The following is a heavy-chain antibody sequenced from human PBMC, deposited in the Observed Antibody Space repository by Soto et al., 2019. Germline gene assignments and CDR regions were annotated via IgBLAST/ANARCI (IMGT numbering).Heavy chain of an antibody. V-gene: IGHV4-59*08. Sequence: SETLSLTCTVSGGSISSNYWSWIRQPPGKGLELIGYIYYSGSTNYNPSLKSRVTISVDTSKNQFSLKVTSVTAADTAVYYCARQGGFSSGWINDYWGHGTLVTVSS. CDR2: IYYSGST. CDR1: GGSISSNY. CDR3: ARQGGFSSGWINDY. D-gene: IGHD6-19*01. J-gene: IGHJ4*01.